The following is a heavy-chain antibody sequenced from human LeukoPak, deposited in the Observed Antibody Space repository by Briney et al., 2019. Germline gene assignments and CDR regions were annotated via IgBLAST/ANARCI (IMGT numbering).Heavy chain of an antibody. CDR1: GFTFSNFA. CDR2: ISVVAGET. V-gene: IGHV3-23*01. Sequence: GGSLRLSCAASGFTFSNFAMNWVRQAPGKGLEWVSSISVVAGETYYGHSVEGRFITSRDNSKNTLYLQMNSLRAEDTAIYYCAKDSGTWNDSDYWGQGTLVTVSS. J-gene: IGHJ4*02. D-gene: IGHD1-1*01. CDR3: AKDSGTWNDSDY.